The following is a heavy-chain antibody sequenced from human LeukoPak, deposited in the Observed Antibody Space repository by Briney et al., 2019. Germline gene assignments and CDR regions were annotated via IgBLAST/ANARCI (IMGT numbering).Heavy chain of an antibody. CDR1: GFTFSSYW. J-gene: IGHJ4*02. CDR2: ISYNGGKI. Sequence: PGGSLRLSCAASGFTFSSYWMSWVRQAPDKGLEWVTYISYNGGKIHYSDSVKGRFTISRDNSKNTLYLQMNSLRAEDTAVYYCAKVAGNIYYFDYWGQGALVTVSS. CDR3: AKVAGNIYYFDY. V-gene: IGHV3-30*02. D-gene: IGHD4-23*01.